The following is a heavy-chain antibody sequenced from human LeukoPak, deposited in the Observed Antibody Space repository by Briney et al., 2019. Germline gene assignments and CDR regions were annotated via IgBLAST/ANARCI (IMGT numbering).Heavy chain of an antibody. Sequence: GGSLRLSCEASGFTFSGSAMHWVRQASGKGLEWVGRIRSKANSYATAYAASVKGRFTISRDDSKNTAYLQMNSLKTEDTAVYYCTRVERCSSTSCYSGYYYGMDVWGQGTTVTVSS. CDR1: GFTFSGSA. CDR3: TRVERCSSTSCYSGYYYGMDV. J-gene: IGHJ6*02. V-gene: IGHV3-73*01. CDR2: IRSKANSYAT. D-gene: IGHD2-2*01.